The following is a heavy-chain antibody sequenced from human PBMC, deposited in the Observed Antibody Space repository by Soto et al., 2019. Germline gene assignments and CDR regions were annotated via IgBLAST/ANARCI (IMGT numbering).Heavy chain of an antibody. CDR1: GGSISSGGYY. CDR2: IYYSGST. CDR3: AREPYGDYADY. V-gene: IGHV4-31*03. Sequence: QVQLQESGPGLVKPSQTLSLICNVSGGSISSGGYYWSWIRQHPGKGLAWIGYIYYSGSTHYNPSLKIRVTLSVDTSKNRFSLKLSSVTAADTAVYYCAREPYGDYADYWGQGTLVTVSS. J-gene: IGHJ4*02. D-gene: IGHD4-17*01.